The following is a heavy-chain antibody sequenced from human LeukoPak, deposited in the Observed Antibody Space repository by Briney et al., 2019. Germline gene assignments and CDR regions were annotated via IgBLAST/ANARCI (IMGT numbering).Heavy chain of an antibody. CDR3: ARGAMGGANWFDP. V-gene: IGHV4-31*03. D-gene: IGHD5-18*01. J-gene: IGHJ5*02. Sequence: SETLSLTCTVSGGSISSGGYYWSWIRQHPGKGLEWIGYIHYNGNTYYNPSLKSRVTISVGTSKNQFSLKLSSVTAADTAVFYCARGAMGGANWFDPWGQGTLVTVSS. CDR1: GGSISSGGYY. CDR2: IHYNGNT.